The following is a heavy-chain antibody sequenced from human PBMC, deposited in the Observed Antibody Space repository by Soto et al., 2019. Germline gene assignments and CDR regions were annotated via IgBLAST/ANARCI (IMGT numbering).Heavy chain of an antibody. CDR2: IIPIFGTA. Sequence: SVKVSCKASGGTFSSYAISWVRQAPGQGLEWMGGIIPIFGTANYAQKFQGRVTITADESTSTAYMELSSLRSEDTAVYYCASGNYYDTSGYPHPMGYWGQGTLVTVSS. J-gene: IGHJ4*02. CDR3: ASGNYYDTSGYPHPMGY. CDR1: GGTFSSYA. D-gene: IGHD3-22*01. V-gene: IGHV1-69*13.